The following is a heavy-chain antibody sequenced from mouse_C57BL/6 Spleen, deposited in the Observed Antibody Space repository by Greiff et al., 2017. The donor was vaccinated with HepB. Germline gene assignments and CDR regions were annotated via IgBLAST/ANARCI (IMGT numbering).Heavy chain of an antibody. Sequence: VQLQQSGPELVKPGASVKISCKASGYAFSSSWMNWVKQRPGKGLEWIGRIYPGDGDTNYNGKFKGKATLTADKSSSTAYMQLSSLTSEDSAVYFCARGDGYYAAMDYWGQGTSVTVSS. V-gene: IGHV1-82*01. CDR3: ARGDGYYAAMDY. CDR2: IYPGDGDT. D-gene: IGHD2-3*01. J-gene: IGHJ4*01. CDR1: GYAFSSSW.